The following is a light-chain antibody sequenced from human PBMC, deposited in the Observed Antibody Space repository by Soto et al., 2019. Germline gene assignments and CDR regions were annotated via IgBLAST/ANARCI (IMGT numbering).Light chain of an antibody. CDR1: SDSVSSSYY. CDR3: VLYMGSGISV. V-gene: IGLV8-61*01. Sequence: QTVVTQEPSFSVSPGGTVTLTCALNSDSVSSSYYPSWYQQTPGQAPRTLIYDTNTRSSGVPDRFSGSILGNKAALTITGAQADDESDYYCVLYMGSGISVFGGGTKLTVL. J-gene: IGLJ3*02. CDR2: DTN.